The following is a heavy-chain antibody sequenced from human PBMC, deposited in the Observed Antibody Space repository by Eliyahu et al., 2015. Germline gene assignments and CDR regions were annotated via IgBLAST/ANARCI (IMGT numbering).Heavy chain of an antibody. J-gene: IGHJ6*02. D-gene: IGHD6-19*01. Sequence: QVQLQESGPGXVKPSGTLSLTCXVSGGSXNRNYWSWXRQPAGKGLEWIGRAYDSGSTVYNPSLKSRVTMSVDTSKNQFSLRLTSVTAADTAVYYCAKMGQWQVPNSYYYYYGMDVWGQGTTVTVSS. CDR1: GGSXNRNY. V-gene: IGHV4-4*07. CDR3: AKMGQWQVPNSYYYYYGMDV. CDR2: AYDSGST.